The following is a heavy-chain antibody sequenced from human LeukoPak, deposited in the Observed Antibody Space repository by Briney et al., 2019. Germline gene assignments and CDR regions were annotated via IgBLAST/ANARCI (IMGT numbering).Heavy chain of an antibody. Sequence: GGSLRLSCAASGFTVSSNYISWVRQAPGQGLEWVSVIYAGGSIYYADSVKGRFTISRDNSKNTVYLQMNSLRAEDTAVYYCAKCLYYCSSTSCYCNYFDYWGQGTLVTVSS. CDR3: AKCLYYCSSTSCYCNYFDY. CDR1: GFTVSSNY. J-gene: IGHJ4*02. D-gene: IGHD2-2*01. CDR2: IYAGGSI. V-gene: IGHV3-53*01.